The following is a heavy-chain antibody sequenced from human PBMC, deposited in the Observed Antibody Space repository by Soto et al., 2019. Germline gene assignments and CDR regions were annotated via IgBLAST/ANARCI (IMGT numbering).Heavy chain of an antibody. CDR2: INPSGGST. CDR1: GYTFTSYY. D-gene: IGHD3-3*01. CDR3: ARARGKRITIFGVVRESAFDI. Sequence: QVQLVQSGAEVKKPGASVKVSCKASGYTFTSYYMHWVRQAPGQGLEWMGIINPSGGSTSYAQKFQGRVTMTRDTSTSTVYMELSSLRSEDTAVYYCARARGKRITIFGVVRESAFDIWGQGTMVTVSS. J-gene: IGHJ3*02. V-gene: IGHV1-46*01.